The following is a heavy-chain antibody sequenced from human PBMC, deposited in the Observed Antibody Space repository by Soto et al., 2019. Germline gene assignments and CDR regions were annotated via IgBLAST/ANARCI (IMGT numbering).Heavy chain of an antibody. V-gene: IGHV3-30*03. CDR2: ISYDGSNK. Sequence: GGSLRLSCAASGFTFSSYGMHWVRQAPGKGLEWVAVISYDGSNKYYADSVKGRFTISRHNSKNTLYLQMTSLRGEDTAVYYCARLPGIPPYYYGMDVWGQGTTVTVSS. CDR3: ARLPGIPPYYYGMDV. J-gene: IGHJ6*02. D-gene: IGHD6-13*01. CDR1: GFTFSSYG.